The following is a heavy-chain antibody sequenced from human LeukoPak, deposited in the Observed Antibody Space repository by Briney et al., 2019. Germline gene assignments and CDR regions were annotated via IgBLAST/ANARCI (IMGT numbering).Heavy chain of an antibody. CDR3: ARVGCSTTSCYFGLDV. CDR2: TYYRSKWYN. Sequence: SQTLSLTFAISGDSVSSNSAAWNWIRQSPSRGLEWLGRTYYRSKWYNDYAVSVKSRITINPDTSKNQFSLQLNSVAPEDTAVYYCARVGCSTTSCYFGLDVWGQGTTVTVSS. V-gene: IGHV6-1*01. J-gene: IGHJ6*02. CDR1: GDSVSSNSAA. D-gene: IGHD2-2*01.